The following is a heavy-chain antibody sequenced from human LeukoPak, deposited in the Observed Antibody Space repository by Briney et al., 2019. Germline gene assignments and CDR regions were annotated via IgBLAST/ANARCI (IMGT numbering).Heavy chain of an antibody. V-gene: IGHV3-23*01. CDR1: GFTFSTYA. CDR3: ARDFSSGYYITTFDY. CDR2: ISGSAGST. Sequence: GGSLRLSCAASGFTFSTYAMSWVRQAPGKGLEWVSTISGSAGSTYYADSVKGRFTISRDNSKNTLYLQMNSLRAEDTAVYSCARDFSSGYYITTFDYWGQGTLVTVSS. J-gene: IGHJ4*02. D-gene: IGHD3-22*01.